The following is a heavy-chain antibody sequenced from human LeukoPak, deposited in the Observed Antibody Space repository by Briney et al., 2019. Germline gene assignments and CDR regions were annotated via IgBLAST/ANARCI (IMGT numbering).Heavy chain of an antibody. CDR2: INAGNGNT. V-gene: IGHV1-3*01. CDR3: ARITAGGYHYFDY. Sequence: ASVKVSCKASGYTFTSYAMHWVRQAPGQRLEWMGWINAGNGNTKYSQKFQGRVTITRDTSASTAYMELSSLRSEDTAVYYCARITAGGYHYFDYWGQGTLVTVSS. J-gene: IGHJ4*02. D-gene: IGHD5-12*01. CDR1: GYTFTSYA.